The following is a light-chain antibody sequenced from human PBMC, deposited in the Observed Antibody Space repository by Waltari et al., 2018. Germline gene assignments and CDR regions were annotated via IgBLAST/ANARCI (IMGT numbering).Light chain of an antibody. CDR1: NSNIGSNT. V-gene: IGLV1-44*01. Sequence: QSVLTQPPSASGTPGQGAIISCSGSNSNIGSNTVHWYQQLPGTAPKLVIYSNYQRPSGVPARFSGSKSVTSASLAISGLQSEDEADYYCAAWDDSLSGVVFGGGTKLTVL. CDR2: SNY. J-gene: IGLJ2*01. CDR3: AAWDDSLSGVV.